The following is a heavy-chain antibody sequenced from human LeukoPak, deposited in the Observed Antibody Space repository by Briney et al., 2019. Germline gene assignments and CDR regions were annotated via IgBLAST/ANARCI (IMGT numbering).Heavy chain of an antibody. D-gene: IGHD4-17*01. CDR1: GFTFSSYS. CDR3: ARDGTAVTTDY. V-gene: IGHV3-21*01. Sequence: GGSLRLSCAASGFTFSSYSMNWLRQAPGKGLEWVSSISSSSSYIYYADSVKRRFTSPRDNAKNSLYLQMNSLRAEDTAVHYCARDGTAVTTDYWGQGTLVTVSS. CDR2: ISSSSSYI. J-gene: IGHJ4*02.